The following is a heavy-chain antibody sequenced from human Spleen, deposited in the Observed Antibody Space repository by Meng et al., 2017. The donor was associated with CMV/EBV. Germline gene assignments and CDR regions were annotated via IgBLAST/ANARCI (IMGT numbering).Heavy chain of an antibody. V-gene: IGHV3-11*04. CDR3: ARDSRTDAGWHFDL. CDR1: RFTFSDYY. CDR2: ISTGSSTI. J-gene: IGHJ2*01. Sequence: GGSLRLFCAASRFTFSDYYMNWVRQAPGKGLEWISYISTGSSTIYYADSVKGRFTISRDNAKNSLYLQMSSLRAEDTAVYYCARDSRTDAGWHFDLWGRGTLVTVSS.